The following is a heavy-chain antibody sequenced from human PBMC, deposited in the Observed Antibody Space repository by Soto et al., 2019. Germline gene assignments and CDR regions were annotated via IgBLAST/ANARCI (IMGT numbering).Heavy chain of an antibody. D-gene: IGHD3-3*01. J-gene: IGHJ6*01. CDR2: IIPIFGTA. Sequence: SVNVYCKTSGGTFSSYAISLVRQAPGQGLEWMGEIIPIFGTANYAQKFQGRVTITADESTSTAYMELSSLRSEDTAVYYCASTSITIFGVVRVYYYGMDVWGQGTTVTVSS. V-gene: IGHV1-69*13. CDR1: GGTFSSYA. CDR3: ASTSITIFGVVRVYYYGMDV.